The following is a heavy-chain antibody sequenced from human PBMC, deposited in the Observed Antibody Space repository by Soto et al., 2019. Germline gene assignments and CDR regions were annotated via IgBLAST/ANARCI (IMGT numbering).Heavy chain of an antibody. CDR3: AKDGGYDWDRRNYYYYMDV. J-gene: IGHJ6*03. D-gene: IGHD5-12*01. V-gene: IGHV3-23*01. CDR1: GFTFSSYA. Sequence: GGSLRLSCAASGFTFSSYAMSWVRQAPGKGLEWVSAISGSGGSTYYADSVKGRFTISRDNSKNTLYLQMNSLRAEDTAVYYCAKDGGYDWDRRNYYYYMDVWGKGTTVTVSS. CDR2: ISGSGGST.